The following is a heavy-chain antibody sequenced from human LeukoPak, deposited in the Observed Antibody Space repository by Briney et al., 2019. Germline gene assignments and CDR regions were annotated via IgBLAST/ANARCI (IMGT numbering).Heavy chain of an antibody. V-gene: IGHV4-4*07. CDR1: GGSIISYY. D-gene: IGHD6-19*01. CDR3: ARQIALAGKAGFDY. CDR2: IYTTGST. Sequence: SETLSLTCTVSGGSIISYYWTWIRQPAGKGLEWIGRIYTTGSTNYNPSLNSRVTMSVDTSKKQFSLKLSSVTAADTAVYYCARQIALAGKAGFDYWGQGTLVTVSS. J-gene: IGHJ4*02.